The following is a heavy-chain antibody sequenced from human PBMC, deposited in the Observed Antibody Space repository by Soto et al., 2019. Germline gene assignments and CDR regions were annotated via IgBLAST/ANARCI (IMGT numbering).Heavy chain of an antibody. D-gene: IGHD3-3*01. CDR2: IYWNDDK. J-gene: IGHJ5*01. Sequence: SGPTLVNPTQTLTLTCTFSGFSLSTSGVGVGWIRQPPGKALEWLALIYWNDDKRYSPSLKSRLTITKDTSKNQVVLTMTNMDPVDTATYYCAHRNSALWSGSIDNWFDSWGQGPLVTVSS. CDR3: AHRNSALWSGSIDNWFDS. CDR1: GFSLSTSGVG. V-gene: IGHV2-5*01.